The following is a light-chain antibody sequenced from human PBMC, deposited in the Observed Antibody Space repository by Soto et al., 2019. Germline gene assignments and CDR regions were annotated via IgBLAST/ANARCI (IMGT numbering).Light chain of an antibody. J-gene: IGKJ4*01. Sequence: DIQMTQSPSTLSASVGDRVTLTCRASQSINTWLAWYQQKPGKPPKLLIYKASSLEGGVPSRFSGSGSGTEFHITISLLHHDDFATYCCQQYNTYPLTFGGGTTVDTK. CDR3: QQYNTYPLT. V-gene: IGKV1-5*03. CDR1: QSINTW. CDR2: KAS.